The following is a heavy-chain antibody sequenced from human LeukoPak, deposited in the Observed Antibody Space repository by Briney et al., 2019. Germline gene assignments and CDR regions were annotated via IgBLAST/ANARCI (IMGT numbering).Heavy chain of an antibody. CDR2: IKGSGVST. D-gene: IGHD5-18*01. J-gene: IGHJ6*03. Sequence: GGSLRLSCAASGLTFSSYAMAWVRQAPGKGLEWVSTIKGSGVSTYYGDPVKGRFTISRDNSKNTLYLQMNSLRVEDTAVYYCASQYIEVNYYYHMDVWGTGTTVIVSS. V-gene: IGHV3-23*01. CDR3: ASQYIEVNYYYHMDV. CDR1: GLTFSSYA.